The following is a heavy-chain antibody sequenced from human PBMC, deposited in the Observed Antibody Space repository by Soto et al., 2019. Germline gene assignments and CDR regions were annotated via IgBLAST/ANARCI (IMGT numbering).Heavy chain of an antibody. CDR3: ARDRTVYGMDV. CDR1: GYTFTSYY. D-gene: IGHD4-17*01. J-gene: IGHJ6*02. CDR2: INPSGGST. V-gene: IGHV1-46*01. Sequence: ASVKVSCKASGYTFTSYYMHWVRQAPGQGLEWMGIINPSGGSTSYAQKFQGRVTMTRDTSTSTVYMELSSLRSEDAAVYYCARDRTVYGMDVWGQGTTVTVSS.